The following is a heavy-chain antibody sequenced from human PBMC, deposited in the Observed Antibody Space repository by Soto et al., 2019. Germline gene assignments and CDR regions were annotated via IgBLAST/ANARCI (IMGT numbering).Heavy chain of an antibody. CDR1: GFTFSSYG. Sequence: GGSLRLSCAASGFTFSSYGMHWVRQAPGKGLEWVAVIWYDGSNKYYADSVKGRFTSSRDNSKNTLYLQMNSLRAEDTAVYYCARSKVMVTGYFGYWGQGTLVTVSS. V-gene: IGHV3-33*01. CDR3: ARSKVMVTGYFGY. CDR2: IWYDGSNK. J-gene: IGHJ4*02. D-gene: IGHD5-18*01.